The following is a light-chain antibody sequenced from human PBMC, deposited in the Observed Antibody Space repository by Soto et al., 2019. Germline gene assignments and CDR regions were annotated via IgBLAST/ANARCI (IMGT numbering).Light chain of an antibody. CDR1: SGDVGGYDY. CDR3: TSYTSRRHVV. Sequence: QSVLAQPASVSGSPGQSITISCTGTSGDVGGYDYVSWYQHHPGKAPKLMISEVSNRPSGVSNRFSGSKSGNTASLTISGLQAEDEADYYCTSYTSRRHVVFGGGTKLTVL. J-gene: IGLJ2*01. CDR2: EVS. V-gene: IGLV2-14*01.